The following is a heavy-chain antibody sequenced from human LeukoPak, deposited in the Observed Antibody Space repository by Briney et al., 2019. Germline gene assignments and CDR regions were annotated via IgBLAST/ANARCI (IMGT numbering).Heavy chain of an antibody. V-gene: IGHV4-39*07. D-gene: IGHD5-18*01. CDR1: GDSISRRNYY. J-gene: IGHJ4*02. CDR3: ARVMDTAMVTSDY. CDR2: INHSGST. Sequence: SETLSLTCTVSGDSISRRNYYWSWIRQPPGKGLEWIGEINHSGSTNYNPSLKSRVTISVDTSKNQFSLKLSSVTAADTAVYYCARVMDTAMVTSDYWGQGTLVTVSS.